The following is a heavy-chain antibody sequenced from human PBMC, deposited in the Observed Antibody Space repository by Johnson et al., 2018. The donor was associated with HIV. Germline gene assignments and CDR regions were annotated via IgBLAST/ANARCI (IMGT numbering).Heavy chain of an antibody. V-gene: IGHV3-30*14. CDR1: GFTFSTYA. J-gene: IGHJ3*02. Sequence: QVQLVESGGGVVQPGRSLRLSCAASGFTFSTYAMNWVRQAPGKGLEWVALISHDKNNKYYADSVKGRFTISRDNSKNTLYLQMNSLRAEDTAVYYCARARQAAFDIWGQGTMVTVSS. CDR3: ARARQAAFDI. CDR2: ISHDKNNK.